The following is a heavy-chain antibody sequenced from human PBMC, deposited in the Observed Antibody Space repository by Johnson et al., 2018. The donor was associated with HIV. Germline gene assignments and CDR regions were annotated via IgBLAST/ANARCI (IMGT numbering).Heavy chain of an antibody. Sequence: VQLVESGVGVVQPGRSLRLSCAASGFTFSNSAMHWVRQAPGKGLEWVAVIWYDGSNKYYADSVKGRFTISRDNSKNTLYLQMNSLRAEDTAVYYCAKERSGSYSGADAFDIWGQGTMVTVSS. CDR2: IWYDGSNK. CDR3: AKERSGSYSGADAFDI. V-gene: IGHV3-33*06. J-gene: IGHJ3*02. D-gene: IGHD1-26*01. CDR1: GFTFSNSA.